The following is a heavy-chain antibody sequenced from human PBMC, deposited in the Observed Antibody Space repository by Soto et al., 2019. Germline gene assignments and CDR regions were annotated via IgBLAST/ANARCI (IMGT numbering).Heavy chain of an antibody. CDR2: VNPSSGRT. V-gene: IGHV1-46*01. D-gene: IGHD4-17*01. J-gene: IGHJ4*02. CDR3: TGGRFTTVTTGWYFDS. Sequence: QVQLVQSGTEVKKPGASVRVSCTASGYPFTNYYIHWVRQAPGQGPEWMGIVNPSSGRTTYAQTFQGRVTMTTGTATDTVYMEMNSLRSADTAMYFCTGGRFTTVTTGWYFDSWGQGTLVTRSS. CDR1: GYPFTNYY.